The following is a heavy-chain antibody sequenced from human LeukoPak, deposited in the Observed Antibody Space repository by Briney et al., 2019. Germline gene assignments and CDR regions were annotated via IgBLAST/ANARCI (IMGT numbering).Heavy chain of an antibody. CDR2: ISSSSSTI. CDR1: GFTFSSYS. V-gene: IGHV3-48*01. J-gene: IGHJ4*02. Sequence: AGGSLRLSCAASGFTFSSYSMNWVRQAPGKGLEWVSYISSSSSTIYYADSVKGRFTISRDNAKNSLYLQMNSLRAEDTAVYYCARIGYCSGGSCSYWGQGTLVTVSS. D-gene: IGHD2-15*01. CDR3: ARIGYCSGGSCSY.